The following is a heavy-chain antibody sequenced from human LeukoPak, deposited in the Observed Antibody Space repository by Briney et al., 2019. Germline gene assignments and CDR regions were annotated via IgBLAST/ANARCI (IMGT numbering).Heavy chain of an antibody. CDR3: ARHPYCGGDCYERGGYGMDV. CDR2: IYYSGST. V-gene: IGHV4-59*08. Sequence: SETLSLTCTVSGGSISSYYWSWIRQPPGKGLEWIGYIYYSGSTNYNPSLKSRVTISVDTSKNQFSLKLSSVTAADTAVYHCARHPYCGGDCYERGGYGMDVWGQGTTVTVSS. J-gene: IGHJ6*02. CDR1: GGSISSYY. D-gene: IGHD2-21*02.